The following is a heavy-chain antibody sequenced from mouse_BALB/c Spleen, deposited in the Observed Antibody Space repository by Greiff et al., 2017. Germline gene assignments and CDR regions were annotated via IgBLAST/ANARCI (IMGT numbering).Heavy chain of an antibody. Sequence: DVHLVESGGGLVQPGGSLKLSCAASGFTFSSYTMSWVRQTPEKRLEWVAYISNGGGSTYYPDTVKGRFTISRDNAKKTLYLQMSSLRSEDTALYYCARHGITTDAMDYWGQGTSVTVSS. J-gene: IGHJ4*01. CDR2: ISNGGGST. V-gene: IGHV5-12-2*01. D-gene: IGHD2-4*01. CDR1: GFTFSSYT. CDR3: ARHGITTDAMDY.